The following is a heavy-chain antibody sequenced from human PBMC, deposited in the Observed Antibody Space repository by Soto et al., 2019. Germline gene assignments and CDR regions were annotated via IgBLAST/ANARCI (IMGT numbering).Heavy chain of an antibody. V-gene: IGHV3-23*01. CDR2: ISGSGGYT. CDR1: GFAFSNFA. J-gene: IGHJ3*02. CDR3: AKGTALTPHHDAFHI. Sequence: EVQLLESGGGSVQPGGSLRLSCAASGFAFSNFAMTWVRQAPGKGLEWVSTISGSGGYTYYGDSVKGRFTISRDDSKNTLYLQVNSLPSQDTAVYYCAKGTALTPHHDAFHIWGQGTMVTVSS. D-gene: IGHD4-17*01.